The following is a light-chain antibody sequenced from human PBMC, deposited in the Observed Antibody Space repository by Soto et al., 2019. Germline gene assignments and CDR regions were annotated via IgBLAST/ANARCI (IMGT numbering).Light chain of an antibody. CDR2: KAS. V-gene: IGKV1-5*03. Sequence: DIQMTQSPSTLSASVGDRVTITCRASQTISSWLAWYQQKPGKAPKLLIYKASSLKSGVPSRFSGSGSGTEFTLTISSLQPDDFATYYCQQSNSYPCTFGQGTKVERK. J-gene: IGKJ1*01. CDR1: QTISSW. CDR3: QQSNSYPCT.